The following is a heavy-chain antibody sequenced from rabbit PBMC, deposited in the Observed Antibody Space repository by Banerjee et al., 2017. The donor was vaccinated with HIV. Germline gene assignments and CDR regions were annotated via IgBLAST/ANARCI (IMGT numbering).Heavy chain of an antibody. J-gene: IGHJ2*01. CDR2: IYVGDGDT. CDR1: GFDLSSYW. Sequence: QSLEESGGGLVKPEGSLTLTCKASGFDLSSYWMCWVRQAPGKGLEWIACIYVGDGDTYYASWAKGRFTISKTSSTTVTLQMTSLTAADTATYFCTRNRNGDGYGNAFDPWGQGTLVTVS. V-gene: IGHV1S40*01. D-gene: IGHD6-1*01. CDR3: TRNRNGDGYGNAFDP.